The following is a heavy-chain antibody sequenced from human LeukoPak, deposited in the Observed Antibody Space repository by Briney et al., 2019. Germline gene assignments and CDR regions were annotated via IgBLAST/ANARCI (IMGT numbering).Heavy chain of an antibody. CDR1: GFTFDDYA. D-gene: IGHD6-13*01. CDR3: AKDIAAAGGGYYFDY. CDR2: ISWNSGSI. Sequence: GGSLRLSCAASGFTFDDYAMHWVRHVPGKGLEWVSGISWNSGSIGYADSVKGRFTISRDNAKNSLYLQINSLRAEDTALYYCAKDIAAAGGGYYFDYWGQGTLVTVSS. J-gene: IGHJ4*02. V-gene: IGHV3-9*01.